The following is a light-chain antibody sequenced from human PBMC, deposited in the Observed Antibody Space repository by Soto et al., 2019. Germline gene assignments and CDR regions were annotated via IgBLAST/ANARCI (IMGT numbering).Light chain of an antibody. CDR2: SAC. V-gene: IGKV1-9*01. Sequence: DIQLSQSPSVLSASVGDTVTITGRASQALSNYLAWYPQKPGKAPDLLIYSACPLQSGVPSRFSGSGSETEFSLTIRPLQPEDFATYYCQQLSRYPLTFGGGTKVDNK. J-gene: IGKJ4*01. CDR1: QALSNY. CDR3: QQLSRYPLT.